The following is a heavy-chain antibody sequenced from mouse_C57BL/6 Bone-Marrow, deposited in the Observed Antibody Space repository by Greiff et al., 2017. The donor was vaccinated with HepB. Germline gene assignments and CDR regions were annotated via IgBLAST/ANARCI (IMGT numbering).Heavy chain of an antibody. V-gene: IGHV1-54*01. CDR3: AGWGSWFAY. CDR2: INPGSGGT. J-gene: IGHJ3*01. CDR1: GYAFTNYL. Sequence: VQLQQSGAELVRPGTSVKVSCKASGYAFTNYLIEWVKQRPGQGLEWIGVINPGSGGTNYNEKFKGKATLTADKSSSTAYMQLSSLTSEDSAVYFCAGWGSWFAYWGQETLVTVSA. D-gene: IGHD3-1*01.